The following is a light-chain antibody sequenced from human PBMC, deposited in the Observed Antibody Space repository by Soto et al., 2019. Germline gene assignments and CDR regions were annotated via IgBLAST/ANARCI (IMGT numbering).Light chain of an antibody. CDR3: QVWDSSSDHPYVV. CDR2: YDS. CDR1: NIGSKS. Sequence: SYELTQPPSVSVAPGKTARITCGGTNIGSKSVHWYQQKPGQAPVLVIYYDSDRPSGIPERFSGSNSGNTATLTISRVEAGDEADYYRQVWDSSSDHPYVVFGGGTKVTVL. J-gene: IGLJ2*01. V-gene: IGLV3-21*04.